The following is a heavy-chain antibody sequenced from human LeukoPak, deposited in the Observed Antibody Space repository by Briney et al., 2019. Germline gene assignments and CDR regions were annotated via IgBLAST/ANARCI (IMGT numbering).Heavy chain of an antibody. CDR2: IIPIFGTA. CDR1: GGTFSSYA. V-gene: IGHV1-69*06. J-gene: IGHJ4*02. Sequence: GASVKVSCKASGGTFSSYAISWVRQAPGQGLEWMGGIIPIFGTANYAQKFQGRVTITADKSTSTAYMELSSLRSEDTAVYYCASTQGNSGNDSPLTDDYFDYWGQGTLVTVSS. CDR3: ASTQGNSGNDSPLTDDYFDY. D-gene: IGHD5-12*01.